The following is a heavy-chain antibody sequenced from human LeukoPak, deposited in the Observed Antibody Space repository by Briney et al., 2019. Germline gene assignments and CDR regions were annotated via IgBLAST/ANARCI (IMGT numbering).Heavy chain of an antibody. CDR3: AKNGDRGAYCSGGSCYPYYYYYMDV. CDR1: GFTFSSYS. J-gene: IGHJ6*03. D-gene: IGHD2-15*01. Sequence: GGSLRLSCAASGFTFSSYSMNWVRQAPGKGLEWVAFIRYDGSNKYYADSVKGRFTISRDNSKNTLSLQMNSLRAEDTAIYYCAKNGDRGAYCSGGSCYPYYYYYMDVWGKGTTVTISS. V-gene: IGHV3-30*02. CDR2: IRYDGSNK.